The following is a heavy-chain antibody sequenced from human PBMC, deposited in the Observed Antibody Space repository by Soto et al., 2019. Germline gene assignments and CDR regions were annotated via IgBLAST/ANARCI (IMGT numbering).Heavy chain of an antibody. CDR3: AKDLRGYSYGLDGMDV. Sequence: GGSLRLSCAASGFTFSSYAMSWVRQAPGKGLEWVSAISGSGGSTYYADSVKGRFTISRDNSKNTLYLQMNSLRAEDTAVYYCAKDLRGYSYGLDGMDVWGQGTTVTVSS. V-gene: IGHV3-23*01. CDR2: ISGSGGST. CDR1: GFTFSSYA. J-gene: IGHJ6*02. D-gene: IGHD5-18*01.